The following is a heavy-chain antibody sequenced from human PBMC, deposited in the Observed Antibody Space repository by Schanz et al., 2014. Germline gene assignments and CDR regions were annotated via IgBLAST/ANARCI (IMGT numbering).Heavy chain of an antibody. CDR3: ARDASSSDYQLAH. V-gene: IGHV3-20*01. D-gene: IGHD3-22*01. J-gene: IGHJ4*02. Sequence: EVQLVESGGGVVRPGGSLRLSCAASGFTFENYALTWVRQGPGKGLEWVSRINWSDGGSTGYADSVRGRFTISRDNGKNSLYLEMNSLRVEDTAFYDCARDASSSDYQLAHWGQGTLVTVSS. CDR2: INWSDGGST. CDR1: GFTFENYA.